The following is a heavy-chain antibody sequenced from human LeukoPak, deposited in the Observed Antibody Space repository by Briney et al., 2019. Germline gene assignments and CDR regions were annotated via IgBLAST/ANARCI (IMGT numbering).Heavy chain of an antibody. CDR2: ISSSSSYI. Sequence: PGGSLRHSCAASGFTFSSYSMNWVRQARGEGLEWVSSISSSSSYIYYADSVKGRFTISRDNAKNSLYLQMNSLRAEDTAVYYCARDVSGLCYFDYWGQGTVDSVSS. J-gene: IGHJ4*02. V-gene: IGHV3-21*01. CDR1: GFTFSSYS. D-gene: IGHD2-15*01. CDR3: ARDVSGLCYFDY.